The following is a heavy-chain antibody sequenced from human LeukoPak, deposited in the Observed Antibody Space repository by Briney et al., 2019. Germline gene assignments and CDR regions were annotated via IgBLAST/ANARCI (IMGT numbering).Heavy chain of an antibody. V-gene: IGHV1-69*05. CDR1: GGTFSSYA. J-gene: IGHJ5*02. CDR2: IIPIFGTA. CDR3: ARQMGSSWYPNWFDP. Sequence: SSVKVSYKASGGTFSSYAISWVRQAPGQGLEWMEGIIPIFGTANYAQKFQGRVTITTDESTSTAYMELSSLRSGDTAVYYCARQMGSSWYPNWFDPWGQGTLVTVSS. D-gene: IGHD6-13*01.